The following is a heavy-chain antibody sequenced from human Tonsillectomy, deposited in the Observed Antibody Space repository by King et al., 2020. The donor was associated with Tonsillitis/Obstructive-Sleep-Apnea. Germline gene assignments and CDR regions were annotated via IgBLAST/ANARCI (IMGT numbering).Heavy chain of an antibody. CDR1: GGSISSYY. CDR3: ARQIAYYDSSGYDL. J-gene: IGHJ5*02. V-gene: IGHV4-59*08. D-gene: IGHD3-22*01. CDR2: IYYSGST. Sequence: VQLQESGPGLVKPSETLSLTCTVSGGSISSYYWSWIRQPPGKGLEWIGYIYYSGSTNYNPSLKSRVTISVDTSKNQFSLKLSSVTAADTAVYYCARQIAYYDSSGYDLWGQGTLVTVSS.